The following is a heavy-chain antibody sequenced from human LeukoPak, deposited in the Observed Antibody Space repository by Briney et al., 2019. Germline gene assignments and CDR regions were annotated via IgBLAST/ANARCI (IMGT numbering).Heavy chain of an antibody. Sequence: PSETLSLTCAVYGGSFSGYYWSWIRKPPGRGLEWIGEINHSGSTNYNPSLKSRVTISVDTSNNQFSLRLSSVTAADTAVYYCGREWSSGYWDYWGQGTLVTVSS. CDR2: INHSGST. CDR1: GGSFSGYY. CDR3: GREWSSGYWDY. V-gene: IGHV4-34*01. D-gene: IGHD3-22*01. J-gene: IGHJ4*02.